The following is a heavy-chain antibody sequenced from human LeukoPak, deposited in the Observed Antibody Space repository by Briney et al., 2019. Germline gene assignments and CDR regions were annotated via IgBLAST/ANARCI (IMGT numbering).Heavy chain of an antibody. CDR3: ARGLVEMATIYFDY. D-gene: IGHD5-24*01. Sequence: PGGSLRLSCAASGFTVSSNYMSWVRQAPGKGLEWVSLIYSGGSTYYADSVKGRFTISRDNSKNTLYLQMNSLRAEDTAVYYCARGLVEMATIYFDYWGQATLVTVSS. CDR1: GFTVSSNY. V-gene: IGHV3-53*01. CDR2: IYSGGST. J-gene: IGHJ4*02.